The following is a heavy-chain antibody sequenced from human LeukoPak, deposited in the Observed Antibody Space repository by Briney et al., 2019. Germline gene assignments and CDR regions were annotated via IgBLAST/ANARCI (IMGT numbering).Heavy chain of an antibody. Sequence: SETLSLTCTVSGGSISSYYWSWIRQPPGKGLEWIGYIYYSGSTNYNPSLKSRVTISVDASKNQFSLKLSSVTAADTAVYYCARRRAGAAAGLDYWGQGTLVTVSS. CDR1: GGSISSYY. D-gene: IGHD6-13*01. CDR3: ARRRAGAAAGLDY. CDR2: IYYSGST. V-gene: IGHV4-59*08. J-gene: IGHJ4*02.